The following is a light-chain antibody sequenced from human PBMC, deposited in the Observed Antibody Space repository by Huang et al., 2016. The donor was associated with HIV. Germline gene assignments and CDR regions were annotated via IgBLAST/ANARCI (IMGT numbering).Light chain of an antibody. J-gene: IGKJ2*01. CDR3: QQYGSSPPYT. CDR2: DTS. CDR1: QSLRSRY. V-gene: IGKV3-20*01. Sequence: EIVLTQSPGTLSLSPGERASLSCRASQSLRSRYFAWYQQKPGQAPRPLIYDTSIRATDIPDRFSGSGSGTDFTLTISRLEPEDFAIYYCQQYGSSPPYTFGQGTKLEIK.